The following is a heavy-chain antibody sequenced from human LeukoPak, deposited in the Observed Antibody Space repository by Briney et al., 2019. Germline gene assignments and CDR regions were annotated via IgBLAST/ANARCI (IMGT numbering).Heavy chain of an antibody. D-gene: IGHD6-19*01. CDR1: GFTVSSNY. Sequence: GGSLRLSCAASGFTVSSNYMSWVRQAPGKGLEWVSVIYSGGSTYYADSVKGRFTISRDNAKNSLYLQMNSLRAEDTAVYYCARDPSSGWYLKGWFDPWGQGTLVTVSS. CDR2: IYSGGST. CDR3: ARDPSSGWYLKGWFDP. V-gene: IGHV3-66*01. J-gene: IGHJ5*02.